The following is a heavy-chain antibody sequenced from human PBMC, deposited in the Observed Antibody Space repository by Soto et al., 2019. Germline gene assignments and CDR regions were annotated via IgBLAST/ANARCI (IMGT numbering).Heavy chain of an antibody. V-gene: IGHV3-30*18. J-gene: IGHJ4*02. CDR3: AKDLADYGGNSGGGY. Sequence: QVQLVESGGGVVQPGRSLRLSFAASGFTFSSYGMHWVRQAPGKGLGWVAVISYDGSNKYYADSVKGRFTISRDNSKNTLYLQMNSLRAEDTAVYYCAKDLADYGGNSGGGYWGQGTLVTVSS. D-gene: IGHD4-17*01. CDR1: GFTFSSYG. CDR2: ISYDGSNK.